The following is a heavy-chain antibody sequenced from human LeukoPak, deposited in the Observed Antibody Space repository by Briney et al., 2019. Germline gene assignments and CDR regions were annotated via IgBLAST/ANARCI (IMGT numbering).Heavy chain of an antibody. CDR1: GYSINSVYY. V-gene: IGHV4-38-2*01. CDR3: ARNSSLTTLKGGWFDP. D-gene: IGHD4-11*01. Sequence: PSETLSLTCDVSGYSINSVYYWGWIRQPPGKGLEWIGYVYHSGNTYYNPSLKSRVTISLDASKNQFSLRLSSVTAADTAVYYCARNSSLTTLKGGWFDPWGQGTLVTVSS. CDR2: VYHSGNT. J-gene: IGHJ5*02.